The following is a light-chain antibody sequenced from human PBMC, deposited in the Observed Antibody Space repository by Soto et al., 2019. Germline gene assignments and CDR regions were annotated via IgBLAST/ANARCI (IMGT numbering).Light chain of an antibody. CDR2: AAS. CDR3: QQFKSYPIT. V-gene: IGKV1-9*01. CDR1: QGISSD. Sequence: DIQMTQSPSTLSASVGDTVTITCRASQGISSDLAWYQQNPGKAPKLLIYAASTLQNGVPSTFSGSGSGTEFTLTISSLQPEDFGTYYCQQFKSYPITFGQGTRLEIK. J-gene: IGKJ5*01.